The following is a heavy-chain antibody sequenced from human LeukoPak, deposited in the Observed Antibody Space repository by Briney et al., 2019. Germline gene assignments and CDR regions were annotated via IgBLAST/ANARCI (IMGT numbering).Heavy chain of an antibody. V-gene: IGHV4-59*08. CDR1: DGSISSYY. J-gene: IGHJ5*02. CDR2: IYYSGST. D-gene: IGHD2-15*01. Sequence: SETLSLTCTVSDGSISSYYWSWIRQPPGKGLEWIGYIYYSGSTNYNPSLKSRVTITVDTSKNQFSLKLSSVTAADTAVYYCARLGCSGGSCYSLIFNRFDPWGQGTLVTVSS. CDR3: ARLGCSGGSCYSLIFNRFDP.